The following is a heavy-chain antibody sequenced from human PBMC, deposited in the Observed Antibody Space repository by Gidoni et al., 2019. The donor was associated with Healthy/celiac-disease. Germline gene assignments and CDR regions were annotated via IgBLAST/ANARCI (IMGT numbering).Heavy chain of an antibody. CDR3: ALINIPYYDFWSGYSALNPNWFDP. J-gene: IGHJ5*02. CDR1: GLSLSNARMG. V-gene: IGHV2-26*01. D-gene: IGHD3-3*01. CDR2: IFSNDEK. Sequence: QVTFKESGPVLVKPTETLTLTCTVSGLSLSNARMGVSWIRQHPGKAMECLAHIFSNDEKSYSTSLKSSLTISKDTSKSQVVLTMTNMDPVDTATYYCALINIPYYDFWSGYSALNPNWFDPWGQGTLVTVSS.